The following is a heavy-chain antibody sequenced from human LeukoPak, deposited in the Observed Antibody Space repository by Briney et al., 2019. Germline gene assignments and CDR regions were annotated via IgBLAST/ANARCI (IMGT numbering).Heavy chain of an antibody. CDR2: TYYRSKWYF. V-gene: IGHV6-1*01. J-gene: IGHJ4*02. CDR1: GDSVSSNSAA. CDR3: ASGWGLDS. D-gene: IGHD7-27*01. Sequence: QTLSLTCVISGDSVSSNSAAWNWVRQSPSRGLEWLGRTYYRSKWYFDYAVSVKSRIIFDPDTSKNQFSLHLSSVTPEDTAMYYCASGWGLDSWGQGTLVTVSS.